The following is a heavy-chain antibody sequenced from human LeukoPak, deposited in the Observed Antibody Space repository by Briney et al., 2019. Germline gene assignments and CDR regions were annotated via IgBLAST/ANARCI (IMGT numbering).Heavy chain of an antibody. Sequence: PSETLSLTCAVSGDSSSSSIYYWGWVRQPPGKGLEWIGSIDYSGNTYYNPSLKSRATISTDTSRSQFSLNLSSVTAADTAVYYCARARPGGSSLDYWGQGTLVTVSS. D-gene: IGHD6-13*01. J-gene: IGHJ4*02. CDR2: IDYSGNT. V-gene: IGHV4-39*07. CDR1: GDSSSSSIYY. CDR3: ARARPGGSSLDY.